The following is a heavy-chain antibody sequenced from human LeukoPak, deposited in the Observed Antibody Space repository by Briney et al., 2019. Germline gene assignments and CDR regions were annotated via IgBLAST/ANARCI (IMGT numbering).Heavy chain of an antibody. CDR1: GFTFSSYA. CDR3: AKDSMIAVAGRVFDY. CDR2: IRGGGGST. V-gene: IGHV3-23*01. J-gene: IGHJ4*02. Sequence: GGSLRLSWAASGFTFSSYAMGWVRQAPGRWLEWVSAIRGGGGSTYYADSVKGRFTISRDNSKNTLYLQMNSLRAEDTAVYYCAKDSMIAVAGRVFDYWGRGTLVTVSS. D-gene: IGHD6-19*01.